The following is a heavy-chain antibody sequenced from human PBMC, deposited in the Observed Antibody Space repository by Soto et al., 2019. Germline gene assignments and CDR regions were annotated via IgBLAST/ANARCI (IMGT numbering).Heavy chain of an antibody. CDR3: ARGIAAPSV. CDR2: IYYSGST. CDR1: GGSISNVDYY. V-gene: IGHV4-30-4*01. D-gene: IGHD6-13*01. J-gene: IGHJ4*02. Sequence: SETLSLTCTVSGGSISNVDYYWSWIRQPPGKVLEWIGYIYYSGSTYYNPSLKSRLTIXXXXSXNXFXLXXSSVTAADTAVYYCARGIAAPSVWGPGTLITVS.